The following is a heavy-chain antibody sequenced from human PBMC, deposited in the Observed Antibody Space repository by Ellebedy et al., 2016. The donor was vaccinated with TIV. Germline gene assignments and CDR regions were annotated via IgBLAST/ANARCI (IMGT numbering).Heavy chain of an antibody. D-gene: IGHD3-16*01. Sequence: PGGSLRLSCAASGFTFSSYGMHWVRQAPGKGLEWVAVIWYDGSNKYYADSVKGRFTISRDNSKNTLYLQMNSLRAEDTAVYYCARAGFGVTPTSIGDYWGQGTLVTVSS. CDR1: GFTFSSYG. V-gene: IGHV3-33*08. CDR2: IWYDGSNK. J-gene: IGHJ4*02. CDR3: ARAGFGVTPTSIGDY.